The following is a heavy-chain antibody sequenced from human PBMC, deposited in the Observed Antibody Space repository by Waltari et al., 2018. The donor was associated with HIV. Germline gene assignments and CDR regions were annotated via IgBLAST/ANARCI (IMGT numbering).Heavy chain of an antibody. J-gene: IGHJ6*02. CDR3: AKELRSGYSYYYYGMDV. CDR2: IRYDGNTK. CDR1: GFSFSISG. V-gene: IGHV3-30*02. Sequence: QGQLVESGGGVVQPGGYLRLSCGASGFSFSISGMHWVRQAPGKGLEWVTFIRYDGNTKYYADSVKGRFTISRDNSKNTLYLQMSSLRAEDTAVYYCAKELRSGYSYYYYGMDVWGQGTTVTVSS. D-gene: IGHD2-15*01.